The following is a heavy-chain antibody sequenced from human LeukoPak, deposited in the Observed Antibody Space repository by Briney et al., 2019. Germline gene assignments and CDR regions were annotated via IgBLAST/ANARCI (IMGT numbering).Heavy chain of an antibody. D-gene: IGHD3-22*01. CDR3: SGTYYYDSSGYFTRRDDY. J-gene: IGHJ4*02. V-gene: IGHV3-53*01. Sequence: PGGSLRLSCAASGFTVSSNYMSWVRQAPGKGLEWVSVIYSGGSTYYADSVKGRFTISRDNSKNTLYLQMNSLRAEDTAVYYCSGTYYYDSSGYFTRRDDYWGQGTLVTVSS. CDR2: IYSGGST. CDR1: GFTVSSNY.